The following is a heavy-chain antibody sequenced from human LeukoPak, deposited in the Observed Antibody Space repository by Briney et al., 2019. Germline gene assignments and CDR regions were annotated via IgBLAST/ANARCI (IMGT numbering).Heavy chain of an antibody. Sequence: GGSLRLSCAASGFTVSSNYMSWVRQAPGKGLEWVSVIYSGGSTYYADSVKGRFTISRHNSKNTLYLQMNSLRAEDTAVYYCARATVTNYYDSSGYPPDYWGQGTLVTVSS. CDR3: ARATVTNYYDSSGYPPDY. J-gene: IGHJ4*02. CDR1: GFTVSSNY. CDR2: IYSGGST. D-gene: IGHD3-22*01. V-gene: IGHV3-53*04.